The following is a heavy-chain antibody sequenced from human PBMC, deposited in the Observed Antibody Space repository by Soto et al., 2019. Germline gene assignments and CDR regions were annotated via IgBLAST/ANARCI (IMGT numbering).Heavy chain of an antibody. V-gene: IGHV2-5*02. J-gene: IGHJ3*01. CDR3: ARSGYQLLYGRKVFDV. Sequence: QITLKESGPTLVKPTQTLTLTCTFSGFSLTTSGVSVGWIRQPPGKALEWLALIYWDDDKRYSPSLKSRLTITKDTSNNQVVLTMINMDPVDTATYYCARSGYQLLYGRKVFDVWGQGTMVTVSS. CDR2: IYWDDDK. CDR1: GFSLTTSGVS. D-gene: IGHD2-2*02.